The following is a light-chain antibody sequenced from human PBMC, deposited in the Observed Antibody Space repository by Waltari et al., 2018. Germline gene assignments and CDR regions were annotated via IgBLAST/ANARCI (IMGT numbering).Light chain of an antibody. V-gene: IGLV3-21*01. CDR3: QVWDSGSDHKV. Sequence: SYVLTQPPSVSVAPGGTATITCGGNNIGRKSVHWYQQKPDQAPVLVIYYDTDRPSGIPERFYGANSGNTATLTISRVEVGDEADFFCQVWDSGSDHKVFGGGTKLTVL. CDR1: NIGRKS. CDR2: YDT. J-gene: IGLJ3*02.